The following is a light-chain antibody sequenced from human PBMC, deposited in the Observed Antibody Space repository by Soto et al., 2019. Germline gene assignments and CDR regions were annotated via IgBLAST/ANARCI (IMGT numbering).Light chain of an antibody. CDR1: QSVNNNF. Sequence: EIVLTQSPATLSLSPGERATLSCWASQSVNNNFLAWYQQKPGQAPRLLIYGASVRATGIPARFSGSGSGTDFTLTISRLEPEDFAVYYCQQYGSSPRTFGQGTKVEVK. V-gene: IGKV3-20*01. CDR2: GAS. J-gene: IGKJ1*01. CDR3: QQYGSSPRT.